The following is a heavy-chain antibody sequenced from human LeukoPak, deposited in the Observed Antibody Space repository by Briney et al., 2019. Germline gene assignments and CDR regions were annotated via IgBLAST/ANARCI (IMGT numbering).Heavy chain of an antibody. D-gene: IGHD4-23*01. J-gene: IGHJ4*02. CDR1: GFSFATYG. V-gene: IGHV3-21*05. CDR2: ITTGSSYI. Sequence: GRSLRLSCAASGFSFATYGMHWIRQAPGKGLEWVSYITTGSSYIKYADSVKGRFTISRDNARNSLYLQMNYLRTEDTAVYYCARDTLRGFDYWGQGTLVTVSS. CDR3: ARDTLRGFDY.